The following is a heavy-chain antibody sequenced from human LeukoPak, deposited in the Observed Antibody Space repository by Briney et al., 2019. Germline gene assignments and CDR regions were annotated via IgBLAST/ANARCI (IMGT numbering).Heavy chain of an antibody. D-gene: IGHD5-18*01. J-gene: IGHJ3*01. CDR1: GLSISSYY. V-gene: IGHV4-59*01. Sequence: SETLSLTCSVSGLSISSYYWSWIRQSPGKGLEWIGYIYYSGSTNYNPSLKSRVTISVDTSKNQVSLNLSSVTAADTAVYYCARPAERGYSYGLDFWGQGTMVTVSS. CDR2: IYYSGST. CDR3: ARPAERGYSYGLDF.